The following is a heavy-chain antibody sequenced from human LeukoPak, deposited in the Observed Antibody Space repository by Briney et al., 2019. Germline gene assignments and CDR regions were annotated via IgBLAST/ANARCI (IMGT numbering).Heavy chain of an antibody. J-gene: IGHJ1*01. D-gene: IGHD4-23*01. CDR2: TNTDGSST. CDR1: GFTFSSYW. Sequence: GGSLRLSCAASGFTFSSYWMHWVRQAPGKGLVWVSGTNTDGSSTMYADSVKGRFTIARDNAKNTLYLQMNSLIAEDTAVYYCYGANAEHWGQGTLVTVSS. V-gene: IGHV3-74*03. CDR3: YGANAEH.